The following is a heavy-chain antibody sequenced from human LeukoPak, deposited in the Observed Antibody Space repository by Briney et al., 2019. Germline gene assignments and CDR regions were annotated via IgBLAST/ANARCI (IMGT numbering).Heavy chain of an antibody. Sequence: SETLSLICTVSGGSISSYYWSWIRQPPGKGLEWIGYIYYSGSTNYNPSLKSRVTISVDTSKNQFSLKLSSVTAADTAVYYCARGPDIVVVPAAPHFDYWGQGTLVTVSS. V-gene: IGHV4-59*01. CDR2: IYYSGST. J-gene: IGHJ4*02. CDR1: GGSISSYY. CDR3: ARGPDIVVVPAAPHFDY. D-gene: IGHD2-2*01.